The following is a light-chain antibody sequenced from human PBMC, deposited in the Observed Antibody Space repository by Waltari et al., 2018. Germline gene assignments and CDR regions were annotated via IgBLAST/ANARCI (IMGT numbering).Light chain of an antibody. CDR2: GAS. CDR3: QQYGTSPQT. Sequence: EIVLTQSPGILSLSPGERATIYCRASQSVSSSYLAWYQQKPGSAPRPLIYGASSRATGIPDRFSGSGSGTDFTLTISRLEPEDFAVYYCQQYGTSPQTFGQGTKVEIK. J-gene: IGKJ1*01. CDR1: QSVSSSY. V-gene: IGKV3-20*01.